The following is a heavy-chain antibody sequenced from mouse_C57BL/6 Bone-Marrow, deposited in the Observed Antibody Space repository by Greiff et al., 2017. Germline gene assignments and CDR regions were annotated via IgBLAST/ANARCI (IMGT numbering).Heavy chain of an antibody. CDR3: TPTDYFDY. D-gene: IGHD1-1*01. Sequence: EVQLQQSGTVLARPGASVKMSCKTSGYTFTSYWMHWVKQRPGQGLEWIGAIYPGNSDTSYNQKFKGKVKLTAVTSASTAYMELSSLTNEDSAVYYCTPTDYFDYWGQGTTLTVSS. CDR1: GYTFTSYW. CDR2: IYPGNSDT. V-gene: IGHV1-5*01. J-gene: IGHJ2*01.